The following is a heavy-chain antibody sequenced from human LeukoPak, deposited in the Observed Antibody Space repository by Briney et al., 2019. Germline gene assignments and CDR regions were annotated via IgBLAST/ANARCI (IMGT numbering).Heavy chain of an antibody. CDR1: GYNFIGYY. D-gene: IGHD3-10*01. CDR2: INPNSGAT. Sequence: ASVKVSCQTSGYNFIGYYMNWVRQAPGHGLEWMGWINPNSGATNYAQNFQGRVTMSRDTSISTAYMELTSLKSDDTAVYYCARALGSWFGESDAFDIWGQGTMVTVSS. CDR3: ARALGSWFGESDAFDI. V-gene: IGHV1-2*02. J-gene: IGHJ3*02.